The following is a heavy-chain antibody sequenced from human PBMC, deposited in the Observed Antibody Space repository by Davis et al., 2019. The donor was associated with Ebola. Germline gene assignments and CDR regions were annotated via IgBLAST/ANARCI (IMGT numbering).Heavy chain of an antibody. CDR3: ARDRAQMMVYAIRYYYYGMDV. CDR2: ISYDGSNK. D-gene: IGHD2-8*01. CDR1: GFTSSSYA. V-gene: IGHV3-30-3*01. Sequence: GESLMTSCAASGFTSSSYAMSWVRQAPGKGLEWVAVISYDGSNKYYADSVKGRFTISRDNSKNTQYLQMNSLRAEDTAVYYCARDRAQMMVYAIRYYYYGMDVWGQGTTVTVSS. J-gene: IGHJ6*02.